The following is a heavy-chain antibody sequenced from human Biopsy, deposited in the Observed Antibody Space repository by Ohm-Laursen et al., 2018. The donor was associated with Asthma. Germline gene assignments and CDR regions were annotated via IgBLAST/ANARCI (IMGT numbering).Heavy chain of an antibody. CDR2: ISGSGGST. J-gene: IGHJ4*02. D-gene: IGHD3-9*01. Sequence: SLRLSCTASGFTFDDYAMHWVRQAPGKGLEWVSAISGSGGSTYYADSVKGRFTISRDNSKNTLYLQMNSLRAEDTAVYYCAKDRDYDILTGPPGLDYWGQGTLVTVSS. CDR1: GFTFDDYA. CDR3: AKDRDYDILTGPPGLDY. V-gene: IGHV3-23*01.